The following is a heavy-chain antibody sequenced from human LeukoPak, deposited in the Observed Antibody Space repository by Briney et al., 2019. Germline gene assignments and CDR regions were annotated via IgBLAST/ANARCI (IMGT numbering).Heavy chain of an antibody. CDR1: GFTFSDYY. V-gene: IGHV3-11*01. D-gene: IGHD6-19*01. CDR3: ARVKYSSGWYVNYYFDY. J-gene: IGHJ4*02. CDR2: ISSSGSTI. Sequence: GGSLRLSCAASGFTFSDYYMSWIRQAPGKGLEWVSYISSSGSTIYYADFVKGRFTISRDNAKNSLYLQMNSLRAEDTAVYYCARVKYSSGWYVNYYFDYWGQGTLVTVSS.